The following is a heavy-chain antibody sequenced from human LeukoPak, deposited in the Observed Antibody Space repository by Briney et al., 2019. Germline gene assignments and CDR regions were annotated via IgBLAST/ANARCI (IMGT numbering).Heavy chain of an antibody. Sequence: GGSLRLSCVASGFTFSSYSMSWVRQAPGKGLEWISYISTIGSTIYYADSVKGRFTISRDNAKSSLYLQMNSLRAEDTAVYYCARGDDYGDSLGAYWGQGTLVTVSS. CDR3: ARGDDYGDSLGAY. D-gene: IGHD4-17*01. J-gene: IGHJ4*02. V-gene: IGHV3-48*03. CDR2: ISTIGSTI. CDR1: GFTFSSYS.